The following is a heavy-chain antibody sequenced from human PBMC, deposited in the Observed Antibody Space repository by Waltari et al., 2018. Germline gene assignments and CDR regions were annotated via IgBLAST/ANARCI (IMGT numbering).Heavy chain of an antibody. CDR3: VIRKEYCAGDNCYKYVDY. D-gene: IGHD2-21*01. J-gene: IGHJ4*02. CDR1: GFAFRNYD. Sequence: QVQLVESGGGVVQPGRSLRLSCAGSGFAFRNYDLTWVRQAPGKGLEWVAVITWDSQNKHYADSVKGRFTISRDNSESTLFLQMNSLGPEDTAVYSCVIRKEYCAGDNCYKYVDYWGQGTLVTVSS. V-gene: IGHV3-30*04. CDR2: ITWDSQNK.